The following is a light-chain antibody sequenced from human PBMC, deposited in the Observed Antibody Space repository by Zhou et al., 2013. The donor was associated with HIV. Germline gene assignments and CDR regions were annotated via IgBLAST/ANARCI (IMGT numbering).Light chain of an antibody. V-gene: IGKV1-27*01. Sequence: DIQMTQSPSSLSASVGDRVTITCRATEDINNYVAWYQQRPGTVPRLLIYGANTLQSGVPSRFRGSGSGTHFTLTIRGLQPEDIGTYFCGSLEFFGPGTRVDFK. CDR2: GAN. J-gene: IGKJ3*01. CDR3: GSLEF. CDR1: EDINNY.